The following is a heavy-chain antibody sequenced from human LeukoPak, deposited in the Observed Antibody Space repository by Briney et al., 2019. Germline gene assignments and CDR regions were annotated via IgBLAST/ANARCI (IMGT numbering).Heavy chain of an antibody. CDR1: GYTFTSYD. Sequence: GASVKVSCKASGYTFTSYDINWVRQATGQGLEWMGWMNPNSGNTGYAQKFQGRVTMTRNTSISTAYMELSSLRSEDTAVYYCARAPGLEPVTRVDYWGQGTLVTVSS. D-gene: IGHD1-1*01. J-gene: IGHJ4*02. CDR2: MNPNSGNT. CDR3: ARAPGLEPVTRVDY. V-gene: IGHV1-8*01.